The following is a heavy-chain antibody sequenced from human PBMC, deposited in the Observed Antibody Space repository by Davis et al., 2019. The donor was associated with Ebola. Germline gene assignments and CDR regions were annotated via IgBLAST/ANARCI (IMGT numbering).Heavy chain of an antibody. CDR3: ARVGYSGYARSWFDP. Sequence: ASAKVSCKASGYTFTSYYMHWVRQAPGQGLEWMGIINPSGGSTSYAQKFQGRVTMTRDTSTSTVYMELSSLRSEDTAVYYCARVGYSGYARSWFDPWGQGTLVTVSS. D-gene: IGHD5-12*01. CDR1: GYTFTSYY. J-gene: IGHJ5*02. CDR2: INPSGGST. V-gene: IGHV1-46*01.